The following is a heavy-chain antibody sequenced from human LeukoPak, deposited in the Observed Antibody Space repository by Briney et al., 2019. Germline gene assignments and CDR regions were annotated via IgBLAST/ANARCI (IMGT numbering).Heavy chain of an antibody. CDR3: ARDFTPPPAAGTGGVFDY. J-gene: IGHJ4*02. Sequence: SETLSLTCTVSGGSISSGDYYWSWIRQPPGKGLEWIGYIYYSGSTYYNPSLKSRVTISVDTSKNQFSLKLSSVTAADTAVYYCARDFTPPPAAGTGGVFDYWGQGTLVTVSS. V-gene: IGHV4-30-4*01. D-gene: IGHD6-13*01. CDR2: IYYSGST. CDR1: GGSISSGDYY.